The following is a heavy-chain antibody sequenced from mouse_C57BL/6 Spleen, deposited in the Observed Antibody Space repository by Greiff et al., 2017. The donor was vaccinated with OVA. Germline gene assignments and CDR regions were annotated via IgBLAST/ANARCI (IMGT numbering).Heavy chain of an antibody. CDR1: GYTFTDYY. CDR3: ARVKELYYSNYNCDV. J-gene: IGHJ1*03. Sequence: EVQLQQSGPELVKPGASVKISCKASGYTFTDYYMNWVKQSHGKSLEWIGDINPNNGGTSYNQKFKGKATLTVDKSSRTAYMELRSLTSEDSAVYYCARVKELYYSNYNCDVWGTGTTVTVSS. V-gene: IGHV1-26*01. D-gene: IGHD2-5*01. CDR2: INPNNGGT.